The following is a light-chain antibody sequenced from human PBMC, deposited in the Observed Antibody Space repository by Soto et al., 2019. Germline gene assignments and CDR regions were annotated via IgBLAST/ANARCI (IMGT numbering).Light chain of an antibody. CDR3: PQYGISPWT. CDR2: GAS. CDR1: QSVTSDF. J-gene: IGKJ1*01. V-gene: IGKV3-20*01. Sequence: VLTQSPDILSLYPEDRATLSCRASQSVTSDFLVLYQQKPGQAPRLLIYGASSRATGNPDSFSGSGSRTDFTLPIGSLDPEDIAVYYSPQYGISPWTSYQET.